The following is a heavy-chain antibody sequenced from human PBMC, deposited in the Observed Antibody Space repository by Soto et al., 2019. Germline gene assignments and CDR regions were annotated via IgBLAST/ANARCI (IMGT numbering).Heavy chain of an antibody. J-gene: IGHJ6*02. CDR3: AADIVVVPAAIGTDYYYYGMEV. Sequence: SVKVSCKACRFTFTSSAVQWVRQARGQRREWIGWIVVGSGNTNYAQKFQERVTITRDMSTSTAYMELSSLRSEDTAVYYCAADIVVVPAAIGTDYYYYGMEVWGQGRMVTVSS. CDR1: RFTFTSSA. D-gene: IGHD2-2*02. CDR2: IVVGSGNT. V-gene: IGHV1-58*01.